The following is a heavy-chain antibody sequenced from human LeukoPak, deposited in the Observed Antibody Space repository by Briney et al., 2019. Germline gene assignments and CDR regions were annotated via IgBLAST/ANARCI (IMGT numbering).Heavy chain of an antibody. CDR1: GYTFTSYY. V-gene: IGHV1-46*01. CDR3: AVEQNWNDGGNWFDP. CDR2: INPSGGST. D-gene: IGHD1-1*01. J-gene: IGHJ5*02. Sequence: ASVKVSCKASGYTFTSYYMHWVRQAPGQGLEWMGIINPSGGSTSYAQKFQGRVTMTRDMSTSTVYMELSSLRSEDTAVYYCAVEQNWNDGGNWFDPWGQGTLVTVSS.